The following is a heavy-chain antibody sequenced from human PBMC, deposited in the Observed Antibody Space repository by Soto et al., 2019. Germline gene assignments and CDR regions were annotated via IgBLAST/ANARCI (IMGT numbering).Heavy chain of an antibody. CDR1: GFTFTNAW. D-gene: IGHD3-22*01. CDR2: IKSKTDGGTT. V-gene: IGHV3-15*07. CDR3: TTDSYSTIIIVRFDY. Sequence: PGGSLRLPCAASGFTFTNAWINWVRQAPGKGLELVGRIKSKTDGGTTDYAEPMKGRFAIPRDDSNNMVYLQMNSLKIEDTAVYYCTTDSYSTIIIVRFDYWGHGTLVTVSS. J-gene: IGHJ4*01.